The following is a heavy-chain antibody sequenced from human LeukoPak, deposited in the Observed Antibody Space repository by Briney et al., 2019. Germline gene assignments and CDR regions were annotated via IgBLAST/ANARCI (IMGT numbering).Heavy chain of an antibody. CDR2: ISGTGSNT. CDR1: GFTFSSYA. CDR3: AKEGCSSTTCYSNS. V-gene: IGHV3-23*01. J-gene: IGHJ5*02. Sequence: GGSLRLSCAASGFTFSSYAMSWVRQAPGKGLEWVSSISGTGSNTYYADSVKGRFTISRDNSKNTLYLQMNSLRAEDTAVYYCAKEGCSSTTCYSNSWGQGTLVTVSS. D-gene: IGHD2-2*01.